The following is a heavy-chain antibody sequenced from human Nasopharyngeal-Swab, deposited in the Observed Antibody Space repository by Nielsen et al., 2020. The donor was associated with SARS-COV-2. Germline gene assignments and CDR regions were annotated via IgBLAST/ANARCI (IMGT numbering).Heavy chain of an antibody. D-gene: IGHD2-2*01. V-gene: IGHV1-18*01. CDR3: AREMPSSSPDY. J-gene: IGHJ4*02. CDR2: ISGYNGKT. Sequence: ASVKASCKASGYTFTSYGISWGRQAPGQGLEWMGWISGYNGKTNYAQMPQGRITMTTDTSTSTAYMELRSLTSDDTAVYYCAREMPSSSPDYWGQGTLVTVSS. CDR1: GYTFTSYG.